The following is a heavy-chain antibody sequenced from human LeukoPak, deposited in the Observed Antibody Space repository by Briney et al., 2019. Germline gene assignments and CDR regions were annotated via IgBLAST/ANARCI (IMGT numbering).Heavy chain of an antibody. CDR1: TYSIPDGYY. CDR2: NNLSRHT. Sequence: PSETLSLTCSVSTYSIPDGYYWGWIRQPPGKGLEWIGSNNLSRHTYYSPSLKSRVTISLDTSKNQFSLKLTSVTAADTAVYFCARGPYSYDSSGAFDIWGQGTMVTVSS. V-gene: IGHV4-38-2*02. D-gene: IGHD3-22*01. J-gene: IGHJ3*02. CDR3: ARGPYSYDSSGAFDI.